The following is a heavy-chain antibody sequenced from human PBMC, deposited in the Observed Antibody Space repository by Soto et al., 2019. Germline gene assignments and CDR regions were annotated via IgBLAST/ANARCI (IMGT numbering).Heavy chain of an antibody. CDR2: IYYSGST. CDR3: ARASYSSSSDYYYYYMDV. Sequence: SETLSLTCTVSGGSISSGGYYWSWIRQHPGKGLEWIGYIYYSGSTYYNPSLKSRVTISVDTSKNQFSLKLSSVTAADTAVYYCARASYSSSSDYYYYYMDVWGKGTTVTVSS. J-gene: IGHJ6*03. V-gene: IGHV4-31*03. D-gene: IGHD6-6*01. CDR1: GGSISSGGYY.